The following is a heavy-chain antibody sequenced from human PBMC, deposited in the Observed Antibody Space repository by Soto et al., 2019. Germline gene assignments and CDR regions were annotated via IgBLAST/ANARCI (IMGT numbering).Heavy chain of an antibody. Sequence: GGSLRLSCAASGFTFSSYAMNWVRQAPGKGLDWVSAISGSGDVTYYADSVKGRFTISRDNSKNTLYLQINSLRAEDTAGSYRSEGATTGYNPSLESRATISLDLPRNQFSLRLTSVTAADTAVYYCARDRGGITVSSKPLGEWFDPWGQGTLVTVSS. D-gene: IGHD1-1*01. CDR2: ISGSGDVT. J-gene: IGHJ5*02. CDR3: SEGATTGYNPSLESRATISLDLPRNQFSLRLTSVTAADTAVYYCARDRGGITVSSKPLGEWFDP. V-gene: IGHV3-23*01. CDR1: GFTFSSYA.